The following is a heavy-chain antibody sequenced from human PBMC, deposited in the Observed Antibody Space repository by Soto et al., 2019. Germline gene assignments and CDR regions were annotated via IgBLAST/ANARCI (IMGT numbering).Heavy chain of an antibody. CDR2: IYDSGST. CDR1: GGSISGGVGGLYY. V-gene: IGHV4-30-4*01. CDR3: AREVIPLTTDWYFDL. D-gene: IGHD4-17*01. Sequence: QLQLRESGPGLVKPSETLSLTCTVSGGSISGGVGGLYYWSWIRQPPGTGLEWIGYIYDSGSTYYNPSLKSRLTISVETSKNQFSLRLSSVTAADTALYYCAREVIPLTTDWYFDLWGRGTLVTVSS. J-gene: IGHJ2*01.